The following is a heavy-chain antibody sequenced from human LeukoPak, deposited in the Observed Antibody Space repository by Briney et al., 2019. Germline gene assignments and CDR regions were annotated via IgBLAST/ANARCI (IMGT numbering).Heavy chain of an antibody. CDR3: AKDGIAAAGTYYYYGMDV. CDR1: GFTFSGYW. J-gene: IGHJ6*02. Sequence: GGSLRLSCAASGFTFSGYWMSWVRQAPGKGLEWVSGISWNSGSIGYADSVKGRFTISRDNAKNSLYLQMNSLRAEDTALYYCAKDGIAAAGTYYYYGMDVWGQGTTVTVSS. D-gene: IGHD6-13*01. V-gene: IGHV3-9*01. CDR2: ISWNSGSI.